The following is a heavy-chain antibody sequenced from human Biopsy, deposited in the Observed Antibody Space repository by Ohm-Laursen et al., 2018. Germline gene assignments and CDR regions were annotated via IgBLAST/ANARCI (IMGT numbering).Heavy chain of an antibody. D-gene: IGHD3-3*01. CDR2: IYTIGDT. Sequence: SETLSLTCTVSGASMTGYFWTWVRQPAGKGLEWIGHIYTIGDTTYNPSLESRVTMSLDTSKNQFSPKMTSLTAADTAVYFCAREDEGLLRALDLWGQGTMVTVSS. CDR3: AREDEGLLRALDL. J-gene: IGHJ3*01. CDR1: GASMTGYF. V-gene: IGHV4-4*07.